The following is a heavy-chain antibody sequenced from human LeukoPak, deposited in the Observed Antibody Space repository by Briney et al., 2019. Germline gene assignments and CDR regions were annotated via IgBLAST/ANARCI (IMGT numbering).Heavy chain of an antibody. J-gene: IGHJ2*01. CDR3: ARKTVAAAGDWYFDL. CDR1: GDSVSSNSAA. Sequence: SQTLSLTCAISGDSVSSNSAAWNWIRQSPSRGLEWLGKTYYSSKWYNDYAVSVKSRITINPDTSKNQFSLQLNSVTPEDTAVYYCARKTVAAAGDWYFDLWGRGTLVTVSS. CDR2: TYYSSKWYN. D-gene: IGHD6-13*01. V-gene: IGHV6-1*01.